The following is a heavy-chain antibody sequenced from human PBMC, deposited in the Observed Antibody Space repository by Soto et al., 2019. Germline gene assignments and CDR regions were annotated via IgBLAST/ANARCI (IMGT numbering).Heavy chain of an antibody. Sequence: QVQLQQWGAGLLKPSETLSLTCAVYGGSFSGYYWSWIRQPPGKGLEWIGEINHSGSTNYNPSLKSRVTISVDTSKNQFSLKLSSVTAADTAVYYCARGRYYRRYCSGGSCYNFDYWGQGTLVTGSS. D-gene: IGHD2-15*01. CDR3: ARGRYYRRYCSGGSCYNFDY. CDR1: GGSFSGYY. J-gene: IGHJ4*02. CDR2: INHSGST. V-gene: IGHV4-34*01.